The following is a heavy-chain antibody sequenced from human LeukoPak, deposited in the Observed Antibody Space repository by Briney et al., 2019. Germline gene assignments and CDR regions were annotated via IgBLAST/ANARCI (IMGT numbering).Heavy chain of an antibody. CDR3: AKGGRAYGDYYYYYMDV. V-gene: IGHV3-21*04. CDR2: ISSSSSYI. D-gene: IGHD4-17*01. CDR1: GFTFSSYS. J-gene: IGHJ6*03. Sequence: PGGSLRLSCAASGFTFSSYSMNWVRQAPGKGLEWVSSISSSSSYIYYADSVKGRFTISRDNAKNSLYLQMNSLRAEDMALYYCAKGGRAYGDYYYYYMDVWGKGTTVTVSS.